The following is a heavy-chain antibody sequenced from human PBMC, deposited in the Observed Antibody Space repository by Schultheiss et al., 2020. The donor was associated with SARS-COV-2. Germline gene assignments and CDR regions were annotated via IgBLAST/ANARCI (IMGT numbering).Heavy chain of an antibody. D-gene: IGHD1-26*01. CDR2: IYYSGNT. J-gene: IGHJ3*02. CDR1: GGSISSYY. V-gene: IGHV4-59*06. Sequence: SETLSLTCTVSGGSISSYYWSWIRQPPGKGLEWIGNIYYSGNTYYNPSLESRLTISVDTSRNQFSLKLSSMTAADTAVYYCARAKRQWNLLPFNTFDIWGPGTLVTVSS. CDR3: ARAKRQWNLLPFNTFDI.